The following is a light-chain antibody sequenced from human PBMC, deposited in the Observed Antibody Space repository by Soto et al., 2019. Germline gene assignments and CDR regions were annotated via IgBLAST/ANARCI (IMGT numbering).Light chain of an antibody. J-gene: IGKJ5*01. CDR2: YSS. Sequence: EVMMTQFPDTVSVTPGETFTLSFVASQSVRTNLAWHQQRPGQAPRLLIHYSSTRATDVPARFSGSGSGTDFTLTISSLQPEDFAVYYCQQRSNWPDAFGQGTRLEI. V-gene: IGKV3-11*01. CDR3: QQRSNWPDA. CDR1: QSVRTN.